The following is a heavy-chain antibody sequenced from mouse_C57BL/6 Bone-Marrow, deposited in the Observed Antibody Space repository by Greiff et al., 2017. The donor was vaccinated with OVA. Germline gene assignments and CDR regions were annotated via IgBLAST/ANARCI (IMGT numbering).Heavy chain of an antibody. D-gene: IGHD1-1*01. CDR1: GYTFTNYW. CDR2: IYPGGGYT. Sequence: VQLMESGAELVRPGTSVKMSCKASGYTFTNYWIGWAKQRPGHGLEWIGDIYPGGGYTNYNEKFKGKATLTADKSSSTAYMQFSSLTSEDSAIYYCARFYYYGSSEGDYAMDYWGQGTSVTVSS. J-gene: IGHJ4*01. CDR3: ARFYYYGSSEGDYAMDY. V-gene: IGHV1-63*01.